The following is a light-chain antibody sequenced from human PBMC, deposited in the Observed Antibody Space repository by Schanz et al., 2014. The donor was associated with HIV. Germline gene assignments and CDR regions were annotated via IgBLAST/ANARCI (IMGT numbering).Light chain of an antibody. J-gene: IGKJ4*01. CDR2: GAS. CDR1: QSVSSSY. Sequence: ETVLTQSPGSLSLSPGERATLSCRASQSVSSSYLAWYQQKVGQAPRLLIYGASSRATGISDRFSGSGSGTDFTLTISRLGPEDFAVYYCQQYGSSPLTFGGGTKVEIK. V-gene: IGKV3-20*01. CDR3: QQYGSSPLT.